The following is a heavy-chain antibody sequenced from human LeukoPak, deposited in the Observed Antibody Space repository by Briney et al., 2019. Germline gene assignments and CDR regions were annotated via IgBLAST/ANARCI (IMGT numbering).Heavy chain of an antibody. CDR2: ISAYNGNT. Sequence: ASVKVSCKASGYTFTSYGISWARQAPGQGLEWMGWISAYNGNTNYAQKLQGRVTMTTDTSTSTAYMELRSLRSDDTAVYYCARDRGYYYDSSGYHPFDPWGQGTLVTVSS. CDR1: GYTFTSYG. V-gene: IGHV1-18*01. D-gene: IGHD3-22*01. CDR3: ARDRGYYYDSSGYHPFDP. J-gene: IGHJ5*02.